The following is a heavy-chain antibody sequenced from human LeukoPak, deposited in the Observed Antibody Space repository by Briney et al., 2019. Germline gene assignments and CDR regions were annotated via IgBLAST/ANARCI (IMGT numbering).Heavy chain of an antibody. CDR1: GYTFTSYG. CDR3: ARVPSGSYGRDAFDI. Sequence: ASVKVSCKASGYTFTSYGISWVRQAPGQGLEWMGGIIPIFGTANYAQKFQGRVTITADESTSTAYMELSSLRSEDTAVYYCARVPSGSYGRDAFDIWGQGTMVTVSS. V-gene: IGHV1-69*13. J-gene: IGHJ3*02. D-gene: IGHD1-26*01. CDR2: IIPIFGTA.